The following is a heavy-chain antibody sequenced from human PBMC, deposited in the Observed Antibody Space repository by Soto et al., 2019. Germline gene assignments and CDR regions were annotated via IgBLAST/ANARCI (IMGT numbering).Heavy chain of an antibody. V-gene: IGHV1-2*02. Sequence: GASVKVSCKASGYIFTGYYIHWVRQAPGQGLEWMAWINPNSGGTKFAQKFQDRISVTRDTSISTAYLELTSLTSDDTAVYYCARGFYGSDYYGMDVWGQGTTVTVSS. CDR3: ARGFYGSDYYGMDV. CDR2: INPNSGGT. D-gene: IGHD3-10*01. CDR1: GYIFTGYY. J-gene: IGHJ6*02.